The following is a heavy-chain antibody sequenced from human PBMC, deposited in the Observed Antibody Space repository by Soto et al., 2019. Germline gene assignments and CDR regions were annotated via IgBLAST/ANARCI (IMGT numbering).Heavy chain of an antibody. CDR1: EFTFSSYG. V-gene: IGHV3-33*01. CDR2: IWYDGSNK. D-gene: IGHD2-15*01. Sequence: GRSLRLSCAASEFTFSSYGMHWVRQAPGKGLEWVAVIWYDGSNKYYADSVKGRFTISRDNSKNTLYLQMNSLRAEDTAVYYWARSPIVVVVAATDGMEVWGQGTTVTVSS. CDR3: ARSPIVVVVAATDGMEV. J-gene: IGHJ6*02.